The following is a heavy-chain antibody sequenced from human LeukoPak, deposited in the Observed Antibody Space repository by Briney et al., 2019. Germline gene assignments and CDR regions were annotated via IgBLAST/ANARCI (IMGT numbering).Heavy chain of an antibody. J-gene: IGHJ3*02. D-gene: IGHD3-3*01. CDR1: GGSISSGGYY. Sequence: PSETLSLTCTVSGGSISSGGYYWSWIRQPPGKGLEWIGYIYHSGSTYYNPSLKSRVTISADRSKNQFSLKLSSVTAADTAVYYCARYVASGFWSGYLSRAFDIWGQGTMVTVSS. CDR3: ARYVASGFWSGYLSRAFDI. CDR2: IYHSGST. V-gene: IGHV4-30-2*01.